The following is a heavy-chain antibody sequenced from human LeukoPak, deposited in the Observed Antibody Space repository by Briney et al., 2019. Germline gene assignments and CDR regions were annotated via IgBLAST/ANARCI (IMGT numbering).Heavy chain of an antibody. CDR3: ARARGGLGY. CDR1: GVSISSYY. Sequence: PSETLSLTCTVSGVSISSYYWSWLRQPPGKRLEWIGYIYYSGITNYNPSLKSRVTISVDTSKNHFSLKLSSVTAADTAVYYCARARGGLGYWGQGTLVTVSS. CDR2: IYYSGIT. J-gene: IGHJ4*02. V-gene: IGHV4-59*01. D-gene: IGHD5-12*01.